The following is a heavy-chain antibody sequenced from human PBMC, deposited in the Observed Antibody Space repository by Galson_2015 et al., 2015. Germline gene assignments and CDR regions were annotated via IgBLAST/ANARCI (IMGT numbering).Heavy chain of an antibody. Sequence: SLRLSCAASGFTFSSYGMHWVRQAPGKGLEWVAVIWYDGSNKYYADSVKGRFTISRDTSKNTLYLQMNSLRAEDTAVYYCAVGGYSYGYSDYWGQGTLVTVSS. CDR1: GFTFSSYG. CDR2: IWYDGSNK. J-gene: IGHJ4*02. CDR3: AVGGYSYGYSDY. D-gene: IGHD5-18*01. V-gene: IGHV3-33*01.